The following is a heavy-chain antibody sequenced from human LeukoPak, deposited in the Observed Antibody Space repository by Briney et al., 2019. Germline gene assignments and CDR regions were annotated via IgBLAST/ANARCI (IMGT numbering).Heavy chain of an antibody. CDR3: ASIRVDTVTLNTALAMI. D-gene: IGHD4-17*01. CDR1: GYTFTGYY. J-gene: IGHJ4*02. CDR2: INPNSGGT. Sequence: ASVKVSCKASGYTFTGYYMHWVRQAPGQGLEWMGWINPNSGGTNYAQKFQGRVTMTRDTSISTAYMELSRLRSDDTAVYYCASIRVDTVTLNTALAMIWGQGTLVTVSS. V-gene: IGHV1-2*02.